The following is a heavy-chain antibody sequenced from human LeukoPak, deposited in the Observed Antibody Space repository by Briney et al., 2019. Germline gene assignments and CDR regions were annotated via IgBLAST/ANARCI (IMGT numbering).Heavy chain of an antibody. D-gene: IGHD2-2*01. CDR3: ARLTSKRSPMDV. CDR2: ISASSSTI. Sequence: PGGSLRLSCAASGFTFSTYSMNWVRQAPGKGLEWVSYISASSSTIYYADSVKGRFTISRDNSKNSLYLQMNSLRAKDTAVYYCARLTSKRSPMDVWGKGPRVPVSS. J-gene: IGHJ6*03. V-gene: IGHV3-48*04. CDR1: GFTFSTYS.